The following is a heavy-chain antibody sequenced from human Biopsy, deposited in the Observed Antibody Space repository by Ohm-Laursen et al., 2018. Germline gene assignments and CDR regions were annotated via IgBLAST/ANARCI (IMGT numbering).Heavy chain of an antibody. D-gene: IGHD3-22*01. Sequence: ASVKVSCKASGGTFITYAFNWVRQAPGQGLEWMGGIIPMFGPASYAQKFQGRVTITADESTSTAYMELSSLRSEDTAVYYCARDFYDSSGARHQWGQGTLVTVSS. J-gene: IGHJ4*02. CDR2: IIPMFGPA. V-gene: IGHV1-69*13. CDR1: GGTFITYA. CDR3: ARDFYDSSGARHQ.